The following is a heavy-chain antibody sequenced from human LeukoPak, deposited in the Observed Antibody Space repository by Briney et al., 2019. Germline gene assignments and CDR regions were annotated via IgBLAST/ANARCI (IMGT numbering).Heavy chain of an antibody. D-gene: IGHD2-2*01. Sequence: GGSLRLSCAAFGIMFSDYSMSWVRQAPGKGLEWVSIISGSGAHTYYAASVTGRFTLSRDNSKNTLFLRMDSLRVEDTAVYFCAKMYHMHTSYYYGIDVWGHGTAVTVSS. J-gene: IGHJ6*02. CDR3: AKMYHMHTSYYYGIDV. V-gene: IGHV3-23*01. CDR1: GIMFSDYS. CDR2: ISGSGAHT.